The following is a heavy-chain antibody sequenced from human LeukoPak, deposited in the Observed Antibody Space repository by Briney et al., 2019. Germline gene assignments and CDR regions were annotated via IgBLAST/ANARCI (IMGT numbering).Heavy chain of an antibody. CDR2: LHTSGST. J-gene: IGHJ4*02. CDR1: GGSFSGYY. Sequence: NTSETLSLTCAVHGGSFSGYYWSWIRQPAGEGMEWIGRLHTSGSTHYNPSLKSRVTMSVDTSKNQFSLKLSSVTAADTAVYYCARDFGYGDYFFDDWGQGTLVTVSS. D-gene: IGHD4-17*01. V-gene: IGHV4-59*10. CDR3: ARDFGYGDYFFDD.